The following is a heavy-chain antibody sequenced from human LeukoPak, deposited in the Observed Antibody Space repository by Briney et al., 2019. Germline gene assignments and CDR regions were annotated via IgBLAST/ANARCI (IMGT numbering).Heavy chain of an antibody. J-gene: IGHJ4*02. CDR3: ARVGSWYYFDS. CDR2: VYSGGST. D-gene: IGHD6-13*01. V-gene: IGHV3-66*01. CDR1: GFIVTNNY. Sequence: PGGSLRLSCTASGFIVTNNYINWVRQAPGKGLEWVSLVYSGGSTYYADSVKGRFTISRDNSKNMVYLQMNSLRAEDTAVYYCARVGSWYYFDSWGQGTLVTVSS.